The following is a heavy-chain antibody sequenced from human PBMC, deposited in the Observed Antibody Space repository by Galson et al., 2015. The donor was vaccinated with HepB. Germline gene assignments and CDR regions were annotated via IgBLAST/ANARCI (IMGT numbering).Heavy chain of an antibody. J-gene: IGHJ4*02. Sequence: SVKVSCKVSGYTLTELSMHWVRQAPGTGLEWMGGFDPEDGETIYAQKFQGRVTMTEDTSTDTAYMELSSLRSEDTAVYYCATALNLYSSSWYSFDYWGQGTLVTVSS. CDR2: FDPEDGET. CDR3: ATALNLYSSSWYSFDY. D-gene: IGHD6-13*01. V-gene: IGHV1-24*01. CDR1: GYTLTELS.